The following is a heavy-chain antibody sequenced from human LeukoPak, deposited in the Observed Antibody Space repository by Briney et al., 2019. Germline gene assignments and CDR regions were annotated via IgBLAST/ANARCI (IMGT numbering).Heavy chain of an antibody. J-gene: IGHJ4*02. CDR1: GYSFTSYW. V-gene: IGHV5-10-1*01. Sequence: GESLKIFCKGSGYSFTSYWISWVRQMPGKGLEWMGRIDPSDSYSNYSPSFQGHVTISADKSISTAYLQWSSLKASDTAMYYCARGYCSGGSCYLSFDYWGQGTLVTVSS. D-gene: IGHD2-15*01. CDR2: IDPSDSYS. CDR3: ARGYCSGGSCYLSFDY.